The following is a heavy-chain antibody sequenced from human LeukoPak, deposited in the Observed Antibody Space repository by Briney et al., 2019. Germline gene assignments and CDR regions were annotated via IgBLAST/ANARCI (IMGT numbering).Heavy chain of an antibody. J-gene: IGHJ3*02. CDR3: AKGPEDAFDI. Sequence: GGSLRLSCAASGFTFSSYGMHWVRQAPGKGLEWVAVISYDGSNKYYADSVKGRFTISRDNSKNTLYLQMNSLRAEDTAVYYCAKGPEDAFDIWGQGTMVTVSS. CDR1: GFTFSSYG. CDR2: ISYDGSNK. V-gene: IGHV3-30*18.